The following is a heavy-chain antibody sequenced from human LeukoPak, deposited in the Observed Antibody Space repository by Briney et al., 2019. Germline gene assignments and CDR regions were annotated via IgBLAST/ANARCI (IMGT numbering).Heavy chain of an antibody. D-gene: IGHD5-24*01. V-gene: IGHV1-2*02. CDR2: INPNSGGT. CDR3: ARDHLRRDGFDY. J-gene: IGHJ4*02. CDR1: GYTITGYY. Sequence: ASVKVSCKASGYTITGYYMHWVRQAPGQGLEWMGWINPNSGGTNYAQKFQGRVTMTRDTSISTAYMELSRLRSDDTAVYYCARDHLRRDGFDYWGQGTLVTVSS.